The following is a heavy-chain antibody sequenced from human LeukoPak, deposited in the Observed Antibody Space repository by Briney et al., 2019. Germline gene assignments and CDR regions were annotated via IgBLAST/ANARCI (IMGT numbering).Heavy chain of an antibody. CDR1: GGSVRTYY. Sequence: SETLSLTCTVSGGSVRTYYWNWIRKPAGKGLELIWLIYTSGSTNSNPSLKSRVTMSVDASKNHFSLKLGSVTAADTDVYYCARCSGNGYDYSWFDPWGQGTLVTVSS. CDR3: ARCSGNGYDYSWFDP. V-gene: IGHV4-4*07. CDR2: IYTSGST. J-gene: IGHJ5*02. D-gene: IGHD5-12*01.